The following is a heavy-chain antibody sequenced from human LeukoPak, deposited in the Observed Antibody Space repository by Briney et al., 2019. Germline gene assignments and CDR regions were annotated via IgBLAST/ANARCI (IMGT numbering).Heavy chain of an antibody. CDR3: ARRRDLSGYDY. V-gene: IGHV4-34*01. CDR1: GGSFSGYY. Sequence: SETLSLTCAVYGGSFSGYYWSWIRQPPGKGLEWIGEINHSGSTNYNPSLKSRVTISVDTSKNQFSLKLSSVTAADTAVCYCARRRDLSGYDYWGQGTLVTVSS. J-gene: IGHJ4*02. CDR2: INHSGST. D-gene: IGHD3-22*01.